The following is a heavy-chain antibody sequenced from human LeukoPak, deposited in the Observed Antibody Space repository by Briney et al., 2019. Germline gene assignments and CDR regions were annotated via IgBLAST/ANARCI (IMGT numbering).Heavy chain of an antibody. CDR3: ARETRLRYFDWSPNPFDY. CDR2: ISYDGSNE. D-gene: IGHD3-9*01. Sequence: GGSLRLSCAASGFTFSSYAMHWVRQAPGKGLEWVAVISYDGSNEYYADSVKGRFTISRDNSKNTLYLQMNSLRAEDTAVYYCARETRLRYFDWSPNPFDYWGQGTLVTVSS. V-gene: IGHV3-30-3*01. J-gene: IGHJ4*02. CDR1: GFTFSSYA.